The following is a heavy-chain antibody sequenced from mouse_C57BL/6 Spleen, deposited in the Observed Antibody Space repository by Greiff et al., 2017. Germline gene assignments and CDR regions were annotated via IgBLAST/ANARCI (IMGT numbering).Heavy chain of an antibody. J-gene: IGHJ2*01. V-gene: IGHV1-82*01. Sequence: AQLQQSGPELVKPGASVKISCKASGYAFSSSWMNWVKQRPGTGLEWIGRIYPGDGDTNYNGKLQGKAKLTADKSSSTAYLQLSSLTSDDSTVYFCARPTRPYYFDYWGQGTTLTVSS. CDR2: IYPGDGDT. CDR3: ARPTRPYYFDY. CDR1: GYAFSSSW. D-gene: IGHD3-1*01.